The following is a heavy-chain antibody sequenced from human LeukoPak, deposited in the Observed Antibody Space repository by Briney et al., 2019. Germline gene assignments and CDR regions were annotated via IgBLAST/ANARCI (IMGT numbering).Heavy chain of an antibody. CDR2: MNPNSGNT. Sequence: ASVKVSCKASGYTFTSYDINWVRQATGQGLEWMGWMNPNSGNTGYAQKFQGRVTMTRNTSISTVYMELSSLRSEDTAVYYCARGVRYHRGSSGYYPFPYWGQGTLVTVSS. CDR3: ARGVRYHRGSSGYYPFPY. J-gene: IGHJ4*02. D-gene: IGHD3-22*01. CDR1: GYTFTSYD. V-gene: IGHV1-8*01.